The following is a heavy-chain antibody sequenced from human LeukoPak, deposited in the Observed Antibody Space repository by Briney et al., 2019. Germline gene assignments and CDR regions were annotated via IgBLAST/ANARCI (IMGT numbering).Heavy chain of an antibody. V-gene: IGHV3-66*01. D-gene: IGHD3-10*02. CDR1: KFTVSSTY. J-gene: IGHJ6*04. CDR2: LYTTGRT. Sequence: GGSLRLSCAASKFTVSSTYMSWVRQAPGKGLEWVSVLYTTGRTEYAGSVKGRFTISRDNAKNSLYLQMNSLRAEDTAVYYCAELGITMIGGVWGKGTTVTISS. CDR3: AELGITMIGGV.